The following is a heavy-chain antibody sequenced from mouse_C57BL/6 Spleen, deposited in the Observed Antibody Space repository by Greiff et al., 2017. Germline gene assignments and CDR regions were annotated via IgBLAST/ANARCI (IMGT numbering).Heavy chain of an antibody. J-gene: IGHJ3*01. Sequence: VQLQQSDAELVKPGASVKISCKVSGYTFTDHTIHWMKQRPEQGLEWIGNIYPLDGSTKYNEKFKGKATLTGDKSSSTAYMQLSSLTSEDSAVYFCARSDYDGEAWFAYWGQGTLVTVSA. CDR2: IYPLDGST. V-gene: IGHV1-78*01. CDR3: ARSDYDGEAWFAY. CDR1: GYTFTDHT. D-gene: IGHD2-4*01.